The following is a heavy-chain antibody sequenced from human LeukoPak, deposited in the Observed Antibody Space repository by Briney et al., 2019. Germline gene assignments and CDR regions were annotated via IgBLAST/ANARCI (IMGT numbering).Heavy chain of an antibody. CDR1: GFTVSNNY. J-gene: IGHJ3*01. CDR3: ASAQF. Sequence: GGSLRLSCAASGFTVSNNYMNWVRQAPGKGLEWVAFIRYDRNDKYYADSVKGRFTISRDNSKNTLHLQMNSLRAEDTAVYYCASAQFWGLGTMVTVSS. V-gene: IGHV3-30*02. CDR2: IRYDRNDK.